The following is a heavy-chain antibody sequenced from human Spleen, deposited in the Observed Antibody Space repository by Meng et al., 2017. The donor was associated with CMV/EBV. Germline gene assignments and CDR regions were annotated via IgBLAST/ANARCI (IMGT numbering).Heavy chain of an antibody. V-gene: IGHV3-20*04. CDR2: ITWNAGTT. J-gene: IGHJ6*02. CDR1: GFTFDDYA. D-gene: IGHD6-19*01. CDR3: ARQSPGSAWPLWGLDV. Sequence: GESLKISCAASGFTFDDYAMSWVRQVPGRGLEWVSGITWNAGTTAYADSVKGRFTISRDNTKNVLYLQMNSLRAEDAALYYCARQSPGSAWPLWGLDVWGQGTTVTVSS.